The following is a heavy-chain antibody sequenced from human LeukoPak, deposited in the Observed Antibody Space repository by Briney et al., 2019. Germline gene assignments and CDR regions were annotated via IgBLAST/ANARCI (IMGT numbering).Heavy chain of an antibody. D-gene: IGHD4-17*01. CDR2: ISGSGGST. V-gene: IGHV3-23*01. Sequence: GGSLRLSCVASGFSFRSYAMSWVRQAPGKGLEWVTVISGSGGSTYYADSVKGRFTISRDNSKNTLYLQMNSLRAEDTAVYYCAKDYGDYAFDYWGQGTLVTVSS. CDR3: AKDYGDYAFDY. J-gene: IGHJ4*02. CDR1: GFSFRSYA.